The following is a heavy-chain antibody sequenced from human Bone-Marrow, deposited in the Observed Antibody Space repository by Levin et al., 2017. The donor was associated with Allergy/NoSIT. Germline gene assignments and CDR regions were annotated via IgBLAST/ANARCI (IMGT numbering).Heavy chain of an antibody. CDR1: GFTFSNVW. D-gene: IGHD6-6*01. V-gene: IGHV3-15*01. J-gene: IGHJ4*02. Sequence: GGSLRLSCAASGFTFSNVWMSWVRQAPGKGLEWVGRFKTKTDDGTTDYAAPVKGRFTISRDDSKSMLWLQMDSLKAEDTAMYYCTTELVAAHFDYWGQGTLVTVSS. CDR2: FKTKTDDGTT. CDR3: TTELVAAHFDY.